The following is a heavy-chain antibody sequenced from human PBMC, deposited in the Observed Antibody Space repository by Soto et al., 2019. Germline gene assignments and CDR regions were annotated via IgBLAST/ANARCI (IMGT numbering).Heavy chain of an antibody. D-gene: IGHD3-10*01. CDR2: ISYDGSNK. CDR1: GYTFSSYG. J-gene: IGHJ6*02. V-gene: IGHV3-30*03. CDR3: ARDRGLLWFGEPDYYYGMDV. Sequence: GGSLRLSCAASGYTFSSYGMHWVRQAPGKGLEWVAVISYDGSNKYYADSVKGRFTISRDNSKNTLYLQMNSLRAEDKAVYYCARDRGLLWFGEPDYYYGMDVWGQGTTVTVSS.